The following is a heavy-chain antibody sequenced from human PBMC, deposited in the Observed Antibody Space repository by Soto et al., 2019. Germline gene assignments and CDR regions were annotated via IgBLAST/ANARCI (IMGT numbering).Heavy chain of an antibody. V-gene: IGHV4-39*01. CDR3: ARHRPVAEHYDVMDV. CDR2: IYYSGST. Sequence: PSETLSLTCTVSGGSISSGSYSWGWIRQPPGKGLEWIGSIYYSGSTYYNPSLKSRVAISLDTSKIQFSLKLSSVTAADTAVYYCARHRPVAEHYDVMDVWGQGTTVTGSS. CDR1: GGSISSGSYS. D-gene: IGHD6-19*01. J-gene: IGHJ6*02.